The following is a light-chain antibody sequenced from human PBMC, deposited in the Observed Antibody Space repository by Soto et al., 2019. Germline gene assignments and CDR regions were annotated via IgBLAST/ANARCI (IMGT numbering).Light chain of an antibody. CDR3: QQYASSRT. CDR2: GAS. J-gene: IGKJ1*01. CDR1: QSVTSNY. Sequence: IVLTQSPGTLSLSPGERATLSCRASQSVTSNYLAWYQQKPGQPPRLLIYGASTRATGIPDRFSGSGSGTDFTLTISRLEPEDFAVYYCQQYASSRTFGQGTKVDIK. V-gene: IGKV3-20*01.